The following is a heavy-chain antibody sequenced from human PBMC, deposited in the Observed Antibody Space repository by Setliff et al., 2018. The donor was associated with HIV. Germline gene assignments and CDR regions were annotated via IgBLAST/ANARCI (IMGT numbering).Heavy chain of an antibody. J-gene: IGHJ4*02. CDR2: VNPKSGNT. Sequence: ASVKVSCKASGCSFSNYDTNWMRQATGQGPEWVGWVNPKSGNTGYSQKFQGRLTLTRNTSLSTTYMELSNLTSDDTALYYCAQGSDPQLVTLFAYWGQGTLVTVSS. CDR3: AQGSDPQLVTLFAY. D-gene: IGHD6-6*01. V-gene: IGHV1-8*03. CDR1: GCSFSNYD.